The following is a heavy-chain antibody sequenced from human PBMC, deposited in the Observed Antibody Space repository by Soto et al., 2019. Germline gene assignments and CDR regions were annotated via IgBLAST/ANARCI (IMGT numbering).Heavy chain of an antibody. V-gene: IGHV3-7*03. CDR3: ARDGGGSGWLY. D-gene: IGHD6-19*01. J-gene: IGHJ4*02. CDR1: GFTFSTYW. Sequence: GGSLRLSCAASGFTFSTYWMSWVRQAPGKGLEWVANINLDGNEKHYVDSVKGRFTISRDNGKNSLYLQMNSLRGEDTAVYYCARDGGGSGWLYWGQGTLVTVPS. CDR2: INLDGNEK.